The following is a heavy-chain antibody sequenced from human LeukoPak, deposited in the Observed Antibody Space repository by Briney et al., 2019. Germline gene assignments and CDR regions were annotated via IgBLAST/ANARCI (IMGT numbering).Heavy chain of an antibody. CDR1: GFSLSTSGVG. D-gene: IGHD3-22*01. CDR3: AHVTDYYDSSGYSNFDY. Sequence: SGPTLVNPTQTLTLTCTFSGFSLSTSGVGVGWIRQPPGKALEWLALIYWDDDKRYSPSLKSRLTITKDTSKNQVVLTMTNMDPVDTATYYCAHVTDYYDSSGYSNFDYWGQGTLVTVSS. J-gene: IGHJ4*02. CDR2: IYWDDDK. V-gene: IGHV2-5*02.